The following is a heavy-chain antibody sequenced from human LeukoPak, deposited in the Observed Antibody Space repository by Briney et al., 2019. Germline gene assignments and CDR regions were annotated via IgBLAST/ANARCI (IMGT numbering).Heavy chain of an antibody. CDR2: ISSSSSYI. CDR1: GGSINDYY. J-gene: IGHJ5*02. CDR3: ARGISYWFDP. Sequence: ETLSLTCTVSGGSINDYYWNWIRQPPGKGLEWVSSISSSSSYIYYADSVKGRFTISRDNAKNSLYLQMNSLRAEDTAVYYCARGISYWFDPWGQGTLVTVSS. V-gene: IGHV3-21*01.